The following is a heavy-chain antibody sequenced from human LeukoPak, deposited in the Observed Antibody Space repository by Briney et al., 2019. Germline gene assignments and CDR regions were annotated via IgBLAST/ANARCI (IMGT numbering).Heavy chain of an antibody. CDR1: GVTFSSYD. CDR3: ARQFDY. J-gene: IGHJ4*02. CDR2: ISYDGSGK. V-gene: IGHV3-30*03. Sequence: QAGGAPRLSWAAPGVTFSSYDKHRARQAPGKGLEQVAVISYDGSGKFYSWYVKGRFTIARDNSKNTLYLQMNSLKAEDAAVDSCARQFDYCGQGALVTVSS.